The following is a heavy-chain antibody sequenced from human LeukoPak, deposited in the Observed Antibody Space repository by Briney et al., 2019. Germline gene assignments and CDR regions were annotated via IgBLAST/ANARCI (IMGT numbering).Heavy chain of an antibody. Sequence: SQTLSLTCTVSGGSISSGDYYWSWIRQPPGKGLEWIGYIYYSGSTYYNPSLKSRVTISVDTSKNQFSLKLSSVTAADTAVYYCARELDSSNWFDPWGQGTLVTVSS. D-gene: IGHD3-9*01. CDR1: GGSISSGDYY. CDR3: ARELDSSNWFDP. CDR2: IYYSGST. V-gene: IGHV4-30-4*08. J-gene: IGHJ5*02.